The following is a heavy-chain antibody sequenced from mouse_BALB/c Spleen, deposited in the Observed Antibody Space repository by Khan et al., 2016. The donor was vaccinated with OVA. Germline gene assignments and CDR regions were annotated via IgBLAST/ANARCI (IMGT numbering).Heavy chain of an antibody. CDR3: EGDRIDY. Sequence: QVQLKQSGAELAKPGASVKMSCKASGYTFTTYWMHWVKQRPGQGLEWIGYINPTSGYTDYNENFKDKATLSADKSSSTAYMQLSSLTSEDSAVYYCEGDRIDYWGQGTTLTVSS. CDR1: GYTFTTYW. V-gene: IGHV1-7*01. CDR2: INPTSGYT. J-gene: IGHJ2*01.